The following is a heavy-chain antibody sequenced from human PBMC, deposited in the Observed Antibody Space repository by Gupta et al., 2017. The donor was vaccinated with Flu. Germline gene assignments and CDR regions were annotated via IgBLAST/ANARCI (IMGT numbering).Heavy chain of an antibody. Sequence: EVQVVESGGGLVQPGGSLRLSCGLSGFTFSKFWMNWVRQAPGKGLEWVASIKGDGSEKNYADSVKGRSTISRDNAENSLYLQMNSLRVADTAVYYCANVHWGQGTLVTVSS. CDR1: GFTFSKFW. V-gene: IGHV3-7*02. J-gene: IGHJ4*02. D-gene: IGHD2-8*01. CDR2: IKGDGSEK. CDR3: ANVH.